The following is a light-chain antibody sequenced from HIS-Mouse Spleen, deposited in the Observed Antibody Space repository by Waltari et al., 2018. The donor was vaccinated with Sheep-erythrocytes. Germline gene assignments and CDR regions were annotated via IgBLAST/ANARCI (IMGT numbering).Light chain of an antibody. J-gene: IGKJ1*01. V-gene: IGKV3-15*01. CDR1: QSVSSN. Sequence: EIVMTQSPATLSVSPGERATLSCRASQSVSSNLAWYQQKPCQAPRLPIYGASTRATGIPARFSGSGSGTEFTLTISSMQSEDFAVYYCQQYNNWPPWTFGQGTKVEIK. CDR3: QQYNNWPPWT. CDR2: GAS.